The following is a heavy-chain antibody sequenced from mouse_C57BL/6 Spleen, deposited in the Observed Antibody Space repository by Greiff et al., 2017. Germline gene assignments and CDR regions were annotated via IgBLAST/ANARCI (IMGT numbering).Heavy chain of an antibody. CDR3: ARGWAWFAD. D-gene: IGHD3-3*01. Sequence: VQLQQSDAELVKPGASVKISCKVSGYTFTDHTIHWMKQRPEQGLEWIGYIYPRDGSTKYNAKFKGKATLTAAKSASTAYMQLNSLTCEDAAFYCCARGWAWFADWGQGTLVTVSA. J-gene: IGHJ3*01. CDR1: GYTFTDHT. V-gene: IGHV1-78*01. CDR2: IYPRDGST.